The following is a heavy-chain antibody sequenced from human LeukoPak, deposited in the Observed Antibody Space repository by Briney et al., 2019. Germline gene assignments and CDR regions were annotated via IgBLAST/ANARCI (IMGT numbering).Heavy chain of an antibody. Sequence: PGGSLRLSCVASGFTFSSYSMNWVRQAPGKGLEWVSSISSSSSYIYYADSVKGRFTISRDNAKNSLYLQMNSLRAEDTAVYYCARNGDWNWFDPWGQGTLVTVSS. V-gene: IGHV3-21*01. D-gene: IGHD2-21*02. J-gene: IGHJ5*02. CDR1: GFTFSSYS. CDR3: ARNGDWNWFDP. CDR2: ISSSSSYI.